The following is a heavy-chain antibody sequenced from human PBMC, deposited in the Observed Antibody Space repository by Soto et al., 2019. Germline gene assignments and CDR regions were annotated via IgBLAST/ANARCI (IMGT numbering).Heavy chain of an antibody. V-gene: IGHV4-34*01. CDR1: GGSFSGYY. D-gene: IGHD3-22*01. CDR2: INHSGST. Sequence: PSETLSLTCAVYGGSFSGYYWSWIRQPPGKGLEWIGEINHSGSTNCNPSLKSRVTISVDTSKNQFSLKLSSVTAADTAVYYCARGWLGRYYYDSSGYYDYWGQGTLVTVSS. J-gene: IGHJ4*02. CDR3: ARGWLGRYYYDSSGYYDY.